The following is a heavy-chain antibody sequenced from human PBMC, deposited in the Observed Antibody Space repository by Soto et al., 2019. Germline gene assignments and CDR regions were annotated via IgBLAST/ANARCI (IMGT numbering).Heavy chain of an antibody. V-gene: IGHV1-3*01. Sequence: QVQLVQSGAEVKKPGASVKVSCKASGYTFTSYALHWVRQAPGQRLEWMGWINAGNGNTKYSQKFQVRVTITRDTSASTAYMELSSLGSADRGVYYCACSPGTGGSYWGQGTLVTVSS. CDR3: ACSPGTGGSY. CDR2: INAGNGNT. J-gene: IGHJ4*02. D-gene: IGHD2-8*02. CDR1: GYTFTSYA.